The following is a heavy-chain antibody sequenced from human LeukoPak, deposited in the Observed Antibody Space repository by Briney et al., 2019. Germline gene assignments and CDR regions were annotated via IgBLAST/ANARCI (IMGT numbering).Heavy chain of an antibody. J-gene: IGHJ3*02. CDR1: GFTFSSYA. V-gene: IGHV3-23*01. CDR2: ISGSGGST. Sequence: GGSLRLSCAASGFTFSSYAMSWVRQAPGKGLEWVSAISGSGGSTYYADSVKGRFTISRDNSKNTLYLQMNSLRAEDTAVYYCAKGLGFLEWLSAGGAFDIWGQGTMVTVSS. D-gene: IGHD3-3*01. CDR3: AKGLGFLEWLSAGGAFDI.